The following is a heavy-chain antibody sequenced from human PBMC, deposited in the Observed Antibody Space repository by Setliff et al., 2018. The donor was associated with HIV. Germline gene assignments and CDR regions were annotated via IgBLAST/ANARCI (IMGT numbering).Heavy chain of an antibody. CDR3: ARGTGYGSGSDYRVFWFDP. J-gene: IGHJ5*02. D-gene: IGHD3-10*01. CDR1: GYTFTGYY. V-gene: IGHV1-2*02. CDR2: INPNSGGT. Sequence: ASVKVSCKASGYTFTGYYMHWVRQAPGQGLEGMGWINPNSGGTNYAQKFQGRVTMTRETSISTAYMELSRLRSDDTAVYYCARGTGYGSGSDYRVFWFDPWGQGTLVTVSS.